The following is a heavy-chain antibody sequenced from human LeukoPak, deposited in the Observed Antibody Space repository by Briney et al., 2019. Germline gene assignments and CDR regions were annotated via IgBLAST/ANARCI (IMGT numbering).Heavy chain of an antibody. V-gene: IGHV3-7*01. J-gene: IGHJ6*03. CDR1: GFTFSSYW. CDR2: IKQDGSEK. D-gene: IGHD3-3*01. Sequence: GGSLRLSCAASGFTFSSYWMSWVRQAPGKGLEWVANIKQDGSEKYYVDSVKGRFTISRDNAKNSLYLQMNSLRAEDTAVYYCARAKTYYDFWSGRKSYYYYYMDVWGKGTTVTVSS. CDR3: ARAKTYYDFWSGRKSYYYYYMDV.